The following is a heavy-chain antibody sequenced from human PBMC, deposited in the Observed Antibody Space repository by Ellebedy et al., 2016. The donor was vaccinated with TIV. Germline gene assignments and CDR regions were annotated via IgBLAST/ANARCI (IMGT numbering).Heavy chain of an antibody. CDR3: ARDRPGARGPGADFY. V-gene: IGHV3-48*03. CDR1: GFIFSDYE. Sequence: GESLKISCAASGFIFSDYEMNWLRQSPERGLEWIAYISGSGGRTTYTDSVRGRFTISRDNAKNFLFLQMFSLRFEDTAIYYCARDRPGARGPGADFYWGQGSLVTVSS. CDR2: ISGSGGRT. D-gene: IGHD3/OR15-3a*01. J-gene: IGHJ4*02.